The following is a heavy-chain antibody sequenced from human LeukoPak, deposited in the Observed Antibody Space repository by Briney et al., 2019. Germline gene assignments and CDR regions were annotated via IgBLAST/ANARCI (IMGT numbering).Heavy chain of an antibody. V-gene: IGHV3-30*18. D-gene: IGHD5-18*01. CDR1: GFTFSSYG. CDR3: AKAKDTAMVTVDWYFDL. Sequence: GGSLRLSCAASGFTFSSYGMHWVRQAPGKGLEWVAVISYDGSNKYYADSVKGRFTISRDNSKNTLYLQMNSLRAEDTAVYYCAKAKDTAMVTVDWYFDLWGRGTLVTVSS. J-gene: IGHJ2*01. CDR2: ISYDGSNK.